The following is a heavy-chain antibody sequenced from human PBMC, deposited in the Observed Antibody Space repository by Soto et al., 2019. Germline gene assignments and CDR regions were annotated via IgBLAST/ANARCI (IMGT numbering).Heavy chain of an antibody. D-gene: IGHD3-10*01. CDR3: ARAGENYGSGTFSPPLRYYFNS. J-gene: IGHJ4*02. CDR2: INPSGGRT. V-gene: IGHV1-46*01. CDR1: GYTFTTHY. Sequence: QVQLVQSGAEVKKPGASVTVSCKASGYTFTTHYMHWVRQAPGQGLEWMGIINPSGGRTTYALKFQGRVSLTSDTSTYTAYMELSSLRSEDTAVYYCARAGENYGSGTFSPPLRYYFNSWGQGTLVTVSS.